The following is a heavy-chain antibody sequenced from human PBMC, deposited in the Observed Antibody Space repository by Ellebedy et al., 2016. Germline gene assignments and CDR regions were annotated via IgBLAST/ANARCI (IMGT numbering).Heavy chain of an antibody. V-gene: IGHV4-34*01. D-gene: IGHD2-2*01. CDR1: GGSFNDYY. CDR2: INHSGST. Sequence: GSLRLSCAVYGGSFNDYYWSWIRQPPGKGLEWIGEINHSGSTNYNPSLKSRVTISVDTSKNQFSLKLSSVTAADTAVYYCARAPHIVVVPVAKDVMDVWGQGTTVTVSS. J-gene: IGHJ6*02. CDR3: ARAPHIVVVPVAKDVMDV.